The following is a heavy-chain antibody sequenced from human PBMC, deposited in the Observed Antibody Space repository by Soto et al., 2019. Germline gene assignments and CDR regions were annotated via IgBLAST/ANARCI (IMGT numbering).Heavy chain of an antibody. Sequence: QVQLVESGGGVVQPGRSLRLSCAASVFKLSSYAMHWVRQAPGKGLEWVGVISHDGSTNSYTDSVKGRFTISRDISQNXXXXXXXXXXXXDXXXXXXAXAHSSGSYNGAFDIWGQGTLVTVSS. CDR3: AXAHSSGSYNGAFDI. CDR2: ISHDGSTN. J-gene: IGHJ3*02. V-gene: IGHV3-30-3*01. D-gene: IGHD3-22*01. CDR1: VFKLSSYA.